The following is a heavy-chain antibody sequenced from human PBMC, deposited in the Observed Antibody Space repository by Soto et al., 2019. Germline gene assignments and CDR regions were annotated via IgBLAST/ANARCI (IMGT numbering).Heavy chain of an antibody. Sequence: QVQLVQSGAEVKKPGSSVKVSCKASGGTFSSYTISWVRQAPGQGLEWMGRIIPILGIANYAKKFQGRVTITADKSTNTAYMELSSLRSEDTAVYYCAREEYYYGSGAFFDYWGQGTLVTVSS. J-gene: IGHJ4*02. CDR2: IIPILGIA. V-gene: IGHV1-69*08. CDR3: AREEYYYGSGAFFDY. D-gene: IGHD3-10*01. CDR1: GGTFSSYT.